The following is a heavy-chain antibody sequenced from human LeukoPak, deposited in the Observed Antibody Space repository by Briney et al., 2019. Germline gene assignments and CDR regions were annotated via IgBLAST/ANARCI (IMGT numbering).Heavy chain of an antibody. Sequence: SETLSLTCAVYGGSFSGHYWTWVRQSPGMGLEWIGEINQSGGTNYNPSVKSRFTISVDTSKNQFSLTVTSVTAADTALYYCARRRDWNDVLDYWGQGTLVTVSS. D-gene: IGHD1-1*01. V-gene: IGHV4-34*01. J-gene: IGHJ4*02. CDR1: GGSFSGHY. CDR2: INQSGGT. CDR3: ARRRDWNDVLDY.